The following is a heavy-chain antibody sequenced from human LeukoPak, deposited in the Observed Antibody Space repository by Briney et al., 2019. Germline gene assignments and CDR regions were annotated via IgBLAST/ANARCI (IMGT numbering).Heavy chain of an antibody. CDR1: GGSISSSSYY. CDR2: IYYSGST. CDR3: ARSSSSWLNWYDY. V-gene: IGHV4-39*07. Sequence: SETLSLTCTVSGGSISSSSYYWGWIRQPPGKGLEWIGSIYYSGSTYYNPSLKSRVTISVDTSKNQFSLKLSSVTAADTAVYYCARSSSSWLNWYDYWGQGTLVTVSS. D-gene: IGHD6-13*01. J-gene: IGHJ4*02.